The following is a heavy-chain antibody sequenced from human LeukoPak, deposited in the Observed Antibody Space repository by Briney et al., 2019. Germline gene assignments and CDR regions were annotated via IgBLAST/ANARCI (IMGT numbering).Heavy chain of an antibody. CDR1: GFTFSSYA. CDR3: AGGVVIIEIDY. J-gene: IGHJ4*02. D-gene: IGHD3-3*01. Sequence: GGSLRLSCAASGFTFSSYAMSWVRQAPGKGLEWVSAISGSGGSTYYADSVKGRFTISRDNSKNTLYLQMSSLRAEDTAVYYCAGGVVIIEIDYWGQGTLVTVSS. CDR2: ISGSGGST. V-gene: IGHV3-23*01.